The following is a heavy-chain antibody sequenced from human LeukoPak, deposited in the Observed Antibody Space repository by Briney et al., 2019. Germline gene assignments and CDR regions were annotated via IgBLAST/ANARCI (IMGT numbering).Heavy chain of an antibody. CDR2: IYYSGST. CDR1: GGSISSGGYY. D-gene: IGHD2-8*02. J-gene: IGHJ6*02. CDR3: ARDYCDYGMDV. V-gene: IGHV4-31*03. Sequence: SETLSLTCTVSGGSISSGGYYWSWIRQHPGKGLEWIGYIYYSGSTYYNPSLKSRVTISVDTSKNQFSLKLSSVTAADTAVYYCARDYCDYGMDVWGQGTTATVSS.